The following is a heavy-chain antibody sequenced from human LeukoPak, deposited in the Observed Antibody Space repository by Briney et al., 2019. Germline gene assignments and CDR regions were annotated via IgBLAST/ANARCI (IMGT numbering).Heavy chain of an antibody. D-gene: IGHD3-22*01. CDR3: ARVTMTYAFDI. V-gene: IGHV1-18*01. CDR2: ISAYNGNT. CDR1: GYTFTSYD. Sequence: ASVKVSCKASGYTFTSYDINWVRQATGQGLEWMGWISAYNGNTNYAQKLQGRVTMTTDTSTSTAYMELRSLRSDDTAVYYCARVTMTYAFDIWGQGTMVTVSS. J-gene: IGHJ3*02.